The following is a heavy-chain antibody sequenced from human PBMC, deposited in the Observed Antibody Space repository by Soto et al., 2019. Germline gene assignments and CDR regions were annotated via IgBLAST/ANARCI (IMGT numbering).Heavy chain of an antibody. V-gene: IGHV3-23*01. CDR2: ISGSAGDT. CDR1: GFTFSDYA. D-gene: IGHD2-8*01. J-gene: IGHJ4*02. Sequence: VQLLESGGGLIQPGGSLRLSCVASGFTFSDYAMTWVRQAPGKGMEWVSTISGSAGDTFYADSVKGRFTISRDNSKRTLYVEKHSLRAEDTAVYYCAKEDQERQWVCLQNWGQGTLVTVSS. CDR3: AKEDQERQWVCLQN.